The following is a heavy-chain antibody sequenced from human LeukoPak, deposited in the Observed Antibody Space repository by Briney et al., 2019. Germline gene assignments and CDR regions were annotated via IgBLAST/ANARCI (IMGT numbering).Heavy chain of an antibody. J-gene: IGHJ4*02. V-gene: IGHV3-66*01. CDR3: ARGGSEEKADLGDY. CDR1: GLTVTSNY. CDR2: IYSGGST. Sequence: PGGSRRPSCAASGLTVTSNYMTWVRQAPGKGLEWVSVIYSGGSTYYADSVKGRFTISRDNSKNTLYLQMNSLRAEDTAVYYCARGGSEEKADLGDYWGQGTLVTVSS. D-gene: IGHD2-15*01.